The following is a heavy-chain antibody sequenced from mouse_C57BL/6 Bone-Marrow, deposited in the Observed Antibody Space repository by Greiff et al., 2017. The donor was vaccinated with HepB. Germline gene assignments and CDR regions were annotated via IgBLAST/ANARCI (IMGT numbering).Heavy chain of an antibody. CDR3: ARHLREYYAMDY. J-gene: IGHJ4*01. V-gene: IGHV5-12*01. Sequence: EVQGVESGGGLVQPGGSLKLSCAASGFTFSDYYMYWVRQTPEKRLEWVAYISNGGGSTYYPDTVKGRFTISRDNAKNTLYLQMSRLKSEDTAMYYCARHLREYYAMDYWGQGTSVTVSS. CDR1: GFTFSDYY. CDR2: ISNGGGST.